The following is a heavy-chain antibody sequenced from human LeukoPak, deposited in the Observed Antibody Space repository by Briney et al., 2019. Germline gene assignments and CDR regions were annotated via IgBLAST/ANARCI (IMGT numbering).Heavy chain of an antibody. D-gene: IGHD6-19*01. V-gene: IGHV4-38-2*01. CDR3: GRNSSGWFFDY. Sequence: PSETLSLTCDVSGDSISSGYYWGWIRQPPGKGLEWIGSIYHSGSTTYNPSLKSRVTLSADTSKNQFSLKVRSATAADTAIYYCGRNSSGWFFDYWGQGTLVTVSS. CDR1: GDSISSGYY. J-gene: IGHJ4*02. CDR2: IYHSGST.